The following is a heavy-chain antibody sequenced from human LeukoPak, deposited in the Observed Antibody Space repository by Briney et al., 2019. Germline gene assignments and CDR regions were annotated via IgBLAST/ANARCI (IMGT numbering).Heavy chain of an antibody. CDR2: VYYRSKWYN. Sequence: SQTLSLTRVISGDSVYTQIVARNWIRQSPSRGLEWLERVYYRSKWYNDYPVSVESRITINADTSKNQFSRHLNSVPPEDTAVYYCARIMGPGVGDWFDPWGQGTLVTVSS. V-gene: IGHV6-1*01. J-gene: IGHJ5*02. CDR3: ARIMGPGVGDWFDP. CDR1: GDSVYTQIVA. D-gene: IGHD1-26*01.